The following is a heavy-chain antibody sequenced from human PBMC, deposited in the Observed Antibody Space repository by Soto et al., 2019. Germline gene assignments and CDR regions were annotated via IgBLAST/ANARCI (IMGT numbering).Heavy chain of an antibody. CDR1: GYSFTSYW. V-gene: IGHV5-51*01. D-gene: IGHD3-3*01. CDR2: IYPGDSDT. CDR3: AKQEFRDFWGGDV. Sequence: GESLKISCEASGYSFTSYWIGWVRQMPGKGLEWMGIIYPGDSDTRYSPSFQGQVTISADKSISTAYLQWRSLRASDTATYYCAKQEFRDFWGGDVWGQGTTVTVSS. J-gene: IGHJ6*02.